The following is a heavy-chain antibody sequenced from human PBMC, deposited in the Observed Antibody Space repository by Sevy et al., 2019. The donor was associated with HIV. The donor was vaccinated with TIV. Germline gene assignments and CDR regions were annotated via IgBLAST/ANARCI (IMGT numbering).Heavy chain of an antibody. CDR1: GYSLTSYW. CDR2: IYPADSDI. V-gene: IGHV5-51*01. J-gene: IGHJ5*02. CDR3: ARWATYYYDTSGFKYFDR. D-gene: IGHD3-22*01. Sequence: GESLKISCKGSGYSLTSYWIGWVRQISGKGLEWMGIIYPADSDIRYSPSFQGQVPISADQSIRTAFLQLSSLKASDTAMYYCARWATYYYDTSGFKYFDRWGQGTLVTVSS.